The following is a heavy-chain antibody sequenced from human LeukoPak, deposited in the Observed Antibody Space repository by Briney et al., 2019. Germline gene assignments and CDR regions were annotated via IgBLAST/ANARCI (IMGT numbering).Heavy chain of an antibody. D-gene: IGHD6-13*01. CDR3: ARDSKLHHSSSCSPDY. V-gene: IGHV3-21*01. Sequence: PGGALRLSCAASGFTLSSYSMNWVRQAPGKGLEWVSSISSSSSYIYYADSVKGRFTISRDNAKNSLYLQMNSLRAEDTAVYYCARDSKLHHSSSCSPDYWGQGTLVTVSS. CDR1: GFTLSSYS. CDR2: ISSSSSYI. J-gene: IGHJ4*02.